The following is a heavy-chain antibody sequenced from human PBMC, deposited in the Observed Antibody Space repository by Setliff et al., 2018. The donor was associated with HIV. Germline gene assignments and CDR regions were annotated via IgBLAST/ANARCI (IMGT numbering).Heavy chain of an antibody. J-gene: IGHJ4*02. D-gene: IGHD3-3*01. CDR2: INPSSGDT. CDR3: ARGMRSAIFGVVIRGAFDF. CDR1: GYSFTNYY. V-gene: IGHV1-46*01. Sequence: ASVKVSCKASGYSFTNYYIHWVRQAPGQGLEWMGVINPSSGDTLYAQNFQGRVTVTRDTSTSTAYMELSSLRSEDAAVYYCARGMRSAIFGVVIRGAFDFWGQGTLVTVSS.